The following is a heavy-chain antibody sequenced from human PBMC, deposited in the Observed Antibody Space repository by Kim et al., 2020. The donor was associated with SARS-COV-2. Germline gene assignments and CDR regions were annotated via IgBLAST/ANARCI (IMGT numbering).Heavy chain of an antibody. CDR3: TTFPVRGLSAFDI. J-gene: IGHJ3*02. D-gene: IGHD6-19*01. CDR2: IKSQIDGGTT. V-gene: IGHV3-15*01. CDR1: RFTFRNAW. Sequence: GGSLRLSCVGSRFTFRNAWMSWVRQVPGKGLEWVGHIKSQIDGGTTDYAAPVRGRFTISRDDSKSTLYLQMSSLQTEDTAVYYCTTFPVRGLSAFDIWGRGTMVTVSS.